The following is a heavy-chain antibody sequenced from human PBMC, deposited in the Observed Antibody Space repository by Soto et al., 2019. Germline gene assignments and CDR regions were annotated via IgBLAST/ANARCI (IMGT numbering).Heavy chain of an antibody. Sequence: GESVKISCKGSGYNFAGDWIAWVRQMPGKGLELMGIIYPSDSDTRYRPSFQGQVTISADKSISSAYLQWSSLRASDTAMYYCARGGVSTRTFDYWGQGTPVTVSS. J-gene: IGHJ4*02. CDR3: ARGGVSTRTFDY. V-gene: IGHV5-51*01. CDR1: GYNFAGDW. D-gene: IGHD3-3*01. CDR2: IYPSDSDT.